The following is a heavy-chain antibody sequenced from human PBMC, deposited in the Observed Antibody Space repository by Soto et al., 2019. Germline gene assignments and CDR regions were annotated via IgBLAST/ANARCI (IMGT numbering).Heavy chain of an antibody. J-gene: IGHJ3*02. Sequence: GGSLRLSCAASGFTFSSYSMNWVRQAPGKGLEWVSYISSSSSTIYYEDSVKGRFTISRDNAKNSLYLKMKSLGDEDTAVYYCARDDFGDYVLWDGVDIWGQGTMVTVSS. V-gene: IGHV3-48*02. D-gene: IGHD4-17*01. CDR1: GFTFSSYS. CDR2: ISSSSSTI. CDR3: ARDDFGDYVLWDGVDI.